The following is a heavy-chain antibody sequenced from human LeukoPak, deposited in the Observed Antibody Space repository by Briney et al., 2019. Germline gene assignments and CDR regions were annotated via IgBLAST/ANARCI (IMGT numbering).Heavy chain of an antibody. Sequence: GGSLRLSCAASGFTFSSYSMSWVRQAPGKGLEGVSAISGSGGSTYYADSVKGRFTISRDNSKNTPYLQMNSLRAEDTAVYYCAKTIIAARPHYFDYWGQGTLVTVSS. D-gene: IGHD6-6*01. J-gene: IGHJ4*02. CDR2: ISGSGGST. V-gene: IGHV3-23*01. CDR1: GFTFSSYS. CDR3: AKTIIAARPHYFDY.